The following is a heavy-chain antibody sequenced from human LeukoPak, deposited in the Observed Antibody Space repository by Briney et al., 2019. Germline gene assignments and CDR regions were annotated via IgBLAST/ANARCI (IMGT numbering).Heavy chain of an antibody. D-gene: IGHD2-2*01. CDR2: ISYDGSNK. J-gene: IGHJ4*02. CDR1: GFTFSSYA. Sequence: PGRSLRLSCAASGFTFSSYAMHWVRQAPGKGLEWVAVISYDGSNKYYADSVKGRFTISRDNSKNTLYLQMNSLRAEDTAVYYCAKVNPSSTAWEYYFDYWGQGTLVTVSS. V-gene: IGHV3-30-3*01. CDR3: AKVNPSSTAWEYYFDY.